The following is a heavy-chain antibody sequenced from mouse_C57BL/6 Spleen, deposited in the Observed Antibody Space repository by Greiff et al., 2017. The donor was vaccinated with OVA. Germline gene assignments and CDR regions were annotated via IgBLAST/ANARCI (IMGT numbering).Heavy chain of an antibody. Sequence: QVQLQQPGAELVKPGASVKLSCKASGYTFTSYWMHWVKQRPGQGLEWIGMIHPNSGSTNYNEKFKSKATLTVDTSSSTAYMQLSSLTSEDSAVDYCARSRNYEWYFDVWGTGTTVTVSS. CDR1: GYTFTSYW. V-gene: IGHV1-64*01. D-gene: IGHD1-1*01. CDR3: ARSRNYEWYFDV. CDR2: IHPNSGST. J-gene: IGHJ1*03.